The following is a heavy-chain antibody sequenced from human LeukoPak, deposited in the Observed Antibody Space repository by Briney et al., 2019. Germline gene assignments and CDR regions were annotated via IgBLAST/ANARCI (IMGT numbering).Heavy chain of an antibody. Sequence: GGSLRFSCAASGFTFSSYSIHWVRQAPGKGLGLVSFIRYDGSNKYYADSVKGRFTIPRDNSKNTLYLQMNSLRAEDTAVYYCAKEPCGGDCYSVDYWGQGTLATVSS. CDR3: AKEPCGGDCYSVDY. CDR2: IRYDGSNK. V-gene: IGHV3-30*02. D-gene: IGHD2-21*01. J-gene: IGHJ4*02. CDR1: GFTFSSYS.